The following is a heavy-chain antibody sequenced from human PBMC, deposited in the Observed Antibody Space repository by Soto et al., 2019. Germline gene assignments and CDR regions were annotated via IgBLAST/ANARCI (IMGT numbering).Heavy chain of an antibody. Sequence: SVKVSCKASGGTFSSYAISWVRQAPGQGPEWMGGIIPFSGTVTYTQRFQGRLTLTADEPTKTAYMELSSLRSEDTAVYYCARGSYDSYAGFFGMDVWGQGTKVTVSS. D-gene: IGHD3-10*01. J-gene: IGHJ6*02. V-gene: IGHV1-69*13. CDR3: ARGSYDSYAGFFGMDV. CDR1: GGTFSSYA. CDR2: IIPFSGTV.